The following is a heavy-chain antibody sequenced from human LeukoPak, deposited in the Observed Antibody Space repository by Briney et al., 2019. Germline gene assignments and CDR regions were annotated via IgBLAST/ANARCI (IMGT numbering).Heavy chain of an antibody. D-gene: IGHD2-21*02. CDR3: ARDRYSVVVVAAKGGLRHCGGDCYSID. CDR2: IIPIFGTA. CDR1: GGTFNNSG. Sequence: EASVKVSCKASGGTFNNSGFSWVRQAPGQGLEWMGGIIPIFGTANYAQKFQGRVTITTDESTSTAYMELSSLRSEDTAVYYCARDRYSVVVVAAKGGLRHCGGDCYSIDWGQGTLVTVSS. V-gene: IGHV1-69*05. J-gene: IGHJ4*02.